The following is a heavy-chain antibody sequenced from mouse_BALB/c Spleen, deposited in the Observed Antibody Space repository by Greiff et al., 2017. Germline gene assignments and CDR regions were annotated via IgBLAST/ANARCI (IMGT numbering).Heavy chain of an antibody. CDR1: GYTFTDYN. V-gene: IGHV1S29*02. CDR3: ASLRRAMDY. CDR2: IYPYNGGT. Sequence: VQLKQSGPELVKPGASVKISCKASGYTFTDYNMHWVKQSHGKSLEWIGYIYPYNGGTGYNQKFKSKATLTVDNSSSTAYMELRSLTSEDSAVYYCASLRRAMDYWGQGTSVTVSS. J-gene: IGHJ4*01.